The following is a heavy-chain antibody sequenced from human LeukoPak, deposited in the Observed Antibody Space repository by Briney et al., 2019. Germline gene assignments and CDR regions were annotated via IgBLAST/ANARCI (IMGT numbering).Heavy chain of an antibody. CDR1: GFTFSSYA. CDR2: ISGSGGST. V-gene: IGHV3-23*01. Sequence: GGSLRLSCAASGFTFSSYAMSWVRQAPGKGLEWVSAISGSGGSTYYADSVKGRFTISRDNSKNTLYLQMNSLKAEDTAVYYCAKDLAGTDYYGSGSAEFDYWGQGTLVTVSS. CDR3: AKDLAGTDYYGSGSAEFDY. J-gene: IGHJ4*02. D-gene: IGHD3-10*01.